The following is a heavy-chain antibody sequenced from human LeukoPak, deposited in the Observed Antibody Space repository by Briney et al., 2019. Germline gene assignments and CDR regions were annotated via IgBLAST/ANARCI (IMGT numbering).Heavy chain of an antibody. CDR3: ARSPSGYRFDS. Sequence: SETLSLTCTVSGGSISSGDYYWSWIRKPPGKGLEWIGYISNSGSINYHPSLKSRVTISSDTSKTQFTLKLTSVTAADTAVYYCARSPSGYRFDSWGQGTLVTVSS. D-gene: IGHD3-22*01. CDR1: GGSISSGDYY. V-gene: IGHV4-61*08. CDR2: ISNSGSI. J-gene: IGHJ4*02.